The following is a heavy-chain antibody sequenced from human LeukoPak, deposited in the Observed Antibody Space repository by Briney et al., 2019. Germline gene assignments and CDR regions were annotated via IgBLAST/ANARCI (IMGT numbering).Heavy chain of an antibody. CDR2: ISSDGSST. Sequence: GGSLRLSCGAYGFTLRSHWMHWVRQPPGKGLVWVSRISSDGSSTSYADSVKGRFTISRDNAKNTLYLQMNGLRTEDTAVYYCARDQLYCSGGICYFDYWGQGTLVTVSS. CDR1: GFTLRSHW. V-gene: IGHV3-74*01. CDR3: ARDQLYCSGGICYFDY. J-gene: IGHJ4*02. D-gene: IGHD2-15*01.